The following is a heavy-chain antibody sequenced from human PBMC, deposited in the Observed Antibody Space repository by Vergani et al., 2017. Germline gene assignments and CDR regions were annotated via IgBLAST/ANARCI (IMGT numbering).Heavy chain of an antibody. Sequence: EVQLLESGGSLKQPGGSVRLSCAASGFTFSTYAMHWVRQAPGKGLEWVSALTGGGGSTYYADSVKGRVIISRDNSRDTLSLQMNRLRPEDAATFYCVKDAGSYENFFDSWGQGTLVTVSS. CDR1: GFTFSTYA. CDR2: LTGGGGST. J-gene: IGHJ4*02. D-gene: IGHD1-26*01. V-gene: IGHV3-23*01. CDR3: VKDAGSYENFFDS.